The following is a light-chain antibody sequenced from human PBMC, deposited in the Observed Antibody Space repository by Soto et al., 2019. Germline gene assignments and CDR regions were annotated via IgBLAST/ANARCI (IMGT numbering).Light chain of an antibody. V-gene: IGKV1-39*01. CDR2: AAS. J-gene: IGKJ2*01. CDR3: QQSYSTPPDT. Sequence: DIQMTQSPSSLSASVGDRVTITCRASQSINTFLNWYQQKPGKAPKLLIYAASTLQSGVLSRFSGSGSGTDFTLTISSLQPEDFATYYCQQSYSTPPDTFGQGTNLEIK. CDR1: QSINTF.